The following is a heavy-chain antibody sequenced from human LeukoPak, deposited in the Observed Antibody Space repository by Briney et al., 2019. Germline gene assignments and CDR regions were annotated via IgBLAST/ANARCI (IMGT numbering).Heavy chain of an antibody. V-gene: IGHV3-66*01. CDR1: GFTVSSNY. Sequence: GGSLRLSCAASGFTVSSNYMSWVRQAPGKGLEWVSVIYGGGSTYYADSVKGRFTISRDSSKNTLYLQMNSLRAEDTAVYYCARGTRYSYGLNYWGQGTLVTVSS. D-gene: IGHD5-18*01. J-gene: IGHJ4*02. CDR3: ARGTRYSYGLNY. CDR2: IYGGGST.